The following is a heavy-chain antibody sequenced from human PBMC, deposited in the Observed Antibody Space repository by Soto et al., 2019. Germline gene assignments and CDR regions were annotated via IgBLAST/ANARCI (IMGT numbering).Heavy chain of an antibody. CDR3: AKDPARRQQPPGV. CDR2: ISYDGSNK. V-gene: IGHV3-30*18. Sequence: GGSLRLSCAASGFTFSSYGMHWVRQAPGKGLEWVAVISYDGSNKYYADSVKGRFTISRDNSKNTLYLQMNSLRAEDTAVYYCAKDPARRQQPPGVWGKGTTVTVSS. D-gene: IGHD6-13*01. CDR1: GFTFSSYG. J-gene: IGHJ6*04.